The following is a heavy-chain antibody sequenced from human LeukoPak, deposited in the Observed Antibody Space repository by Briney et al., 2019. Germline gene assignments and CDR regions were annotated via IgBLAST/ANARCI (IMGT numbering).Heavy chain of an antibody. V-gene: IGHV4-34*01. Sequence: PSETLSLTCAIYGESFSGYYWSWIRQPPGKGLEWIGEINHSGSTNYNPSLKSRVTISVDTSKNQFSLKLSSVTAADTAVYYCARAYYYGSGSYDYWGQGTLVTVSS. CDR2: INHSGST. CDR1: GESFSGYY. CDR3: ARAYYYGSGSYDY. J-gene: IGHJ4*02. D-gene: IGHD3-10*01.